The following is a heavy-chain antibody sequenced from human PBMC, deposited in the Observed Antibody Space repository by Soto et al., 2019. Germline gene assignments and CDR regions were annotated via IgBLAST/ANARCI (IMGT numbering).Heavy chain of an antibody. CDR3: ATCQLGEYYYSMDL. D-gene: IGHD7-27*01. J-gene: IGHJ6*02. CDR1: GDSITIYKW. V-gene: IGHV4-4*02. Sequence: LSLTCGVSGDSITIYKWWTWVRQTPGKGLEWIGEIYDSGNTRYNPYLKSRVTISKDTSKNELSLKLNSVTVADTAVYYCATCQLGEYYYSMDLWGQGTTVTVSS. CDR2: IYDSGNT.